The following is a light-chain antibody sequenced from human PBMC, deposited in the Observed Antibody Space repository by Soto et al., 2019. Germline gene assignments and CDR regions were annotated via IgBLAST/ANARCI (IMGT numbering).Light chain of an antibody. J-gene: IGKJ2*01. Sequence: DIQMTQSPSSRSASVGDRVTITGRVSQSISSYLNWYQQKPGKAPKLLIYAASSLQSGVPSRFSGSGSGTDFTLTISSLQPEDFATYYCQQSYSTPYTFGQGTKLEIK. CDR3: QQSYSTPYT. CDR2: AAS. CDR1: QSISSY. V-gene: IGKV1-39*01.